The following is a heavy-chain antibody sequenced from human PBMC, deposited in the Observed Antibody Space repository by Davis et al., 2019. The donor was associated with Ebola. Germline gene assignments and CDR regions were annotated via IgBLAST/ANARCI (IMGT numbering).Heavy chain of an antibody. D-gene: IGHD3-10*01. V-gene: IGHV4-34*01. Sequence: ESLKISCAASGFTFSDYYMSWIRQSPGKGLEWLGEINEGGYTNYNPSLKSRVTISIDTSKNQFSLKLTSVTAADTAVYYCAREGPGYWGQGTLVTVSS. CDR3: AREGPGY. CDR1: GFTFSDYY. CDR2: INEGGYT. J-gene: IGHJ4*02.